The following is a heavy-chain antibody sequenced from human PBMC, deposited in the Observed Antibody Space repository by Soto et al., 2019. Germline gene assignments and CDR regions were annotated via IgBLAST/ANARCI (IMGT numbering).Heavy chain of an antibody. V-gene: IGHV3-21*01. CDR2: ISSSSSYI. CDR1: GFTFSRFS. CDR3: GGGGSVDGYFH. Sequence: GSLRLFCAASGFTFSRFSMNWVRPAPGEGLGWVSSISSSSSYIYYADSVKGRFNISRDNAKKSLYPQINRLRAEDTAVYYCGGGGSVDGYFHWGQGTLVTVSS. D-gene: IGHD2-21*01. J-gene: IGHJ4*02.